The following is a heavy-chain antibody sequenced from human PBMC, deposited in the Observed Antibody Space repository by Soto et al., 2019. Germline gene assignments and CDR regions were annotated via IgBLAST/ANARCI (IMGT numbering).Heavy chain of an antibody. CDR1: GYTFTSYG. D-gene: IGHD1-1*01. Sequence: GASVKVSCKASGYTFTSYGISWVRQAPGQGLEWMGWISAYNGNTNYAQKLQGRVTMTTDTSTSTAYMELRSLRSDDTAVYYCARWGTMVTWDYYYMDVWGKGTTVTVSS. CDR2: ISAYNGNT. V-gene: IGHV1-18*01. CDR3: ARWGTMVTWDYYYMDV. J-gene: IGHJ6*03.